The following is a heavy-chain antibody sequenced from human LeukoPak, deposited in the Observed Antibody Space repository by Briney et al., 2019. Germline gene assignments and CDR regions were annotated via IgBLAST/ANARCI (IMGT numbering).Heavy chain of an antibody. CDR1: GFTFSSYG. V-gene: IGHV3-33*01. CDR3: ARGHLYGGNREASYYYYYGMDV. J-gene: IGHJ6*02. D-gene: IGHD4-23*01. CDR2: IWYDGSNK. Sequence: HPGRSLRLSCAASGFTFSSYGMHWVRQAPGKGLEWVAVIWYDGSNKYYADSVKGRFTISRDNSKNTLYLQMNSLRAEDTAVYYCARGHLYGGNREASYYYYYGMDVWGQGTTVTVSS.